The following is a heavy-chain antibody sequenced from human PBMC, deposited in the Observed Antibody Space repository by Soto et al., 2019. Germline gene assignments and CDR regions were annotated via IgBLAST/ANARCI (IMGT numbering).Heavy chain of an antibody. CDR2: ISYDGSNK. CDR1: GFTFSSYA. J-gene: IGHJ4*02. D-gene: IGHD6-19*01. CDR3: AREVYSSGWYRKGSGIDY. V-gene: IGHV3-30-3*01. Sequence: PGGSLRLSCAASGFTFSSYATHWVRQAPGKGLEWVAVISYDGSNKYYADSVKGRFTISRDNSKNTLYLQMNSLRAEDTAVYYCAREVYSSGWYRKGSGIDYWGQGTLVTVSS.